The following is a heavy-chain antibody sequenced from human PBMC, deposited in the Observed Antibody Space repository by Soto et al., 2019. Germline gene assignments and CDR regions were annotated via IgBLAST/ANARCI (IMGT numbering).Heavy chain of an antibody. CDR2: IIPIFGTA. D-gene: IGHD3-16*01. V-gene: IGHV1-69*13. CDR1: GGTFSSYA. CDR3: AREGSYAHIPPNYYYGMDV. J-gene: IGHJ6*02. Sequence: SVKVSCKASGGTFSSYAISWVRQAPGQGLEWMGGIIPIFGTANYAQKFQGRVTITADESTSTAYMELSSLRSEDTAVYYCAREGSYAHIPPNYYYGMDVWGQGTTVTVS.